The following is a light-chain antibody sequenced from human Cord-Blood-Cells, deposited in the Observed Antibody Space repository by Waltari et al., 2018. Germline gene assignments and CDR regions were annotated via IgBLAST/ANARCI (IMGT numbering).Light chain of an antibody. V-gene: IGLV2-23*02. CDR1: SSDVGSYNL. Sequence: QSALTQPASVSGSPGQSITISCTGTSSDVGSYNLVSWYQQHPGKAPKLMIYEVSKRPSGVSNRFSGSKSGNTASLTIYGLQAEDEADYYCCSYAGSSTFVFGGGTKLTVL. J-gene: IGLJ3*02. CDR3: CSYAGSSTFV. CDR2: EVS.